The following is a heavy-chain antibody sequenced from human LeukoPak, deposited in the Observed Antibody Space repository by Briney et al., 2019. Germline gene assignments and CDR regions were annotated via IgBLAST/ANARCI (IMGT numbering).Heavy chain of an antibody. V-gene: IGHV3-23*01. CDR1: GFTFSSYG. CDR3: AKDGGFWSGYYPS. J-gene: IGHJ5*02. CDR2: ISGSGINI. Sequence: GGSLRLSCAASGFTFSSYGMSWVRQAPGKGLEWVSAISGSGINIHYADSVKGRFTISRDNSRNTVYLQMNSLRVEDTAIFYRAKDGGFWSGYYPSWGQGTLVTVSS. D-gene: IGHD3-3*01.